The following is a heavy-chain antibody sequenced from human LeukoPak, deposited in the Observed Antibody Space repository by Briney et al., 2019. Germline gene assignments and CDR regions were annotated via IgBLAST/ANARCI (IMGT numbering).Heavy chain of an antibody. CDR3: ARDQRSSSSPYYYYYYMDV. CDR2: INPSGGST. D-gene: IGHD6-6*01. V-gene: IGHV1-46*01. J-gene: IGHJ6*03. CDR1: GYTFTSYY. Sequence: ASVKVSCKASGYTFTSYYMHWVRQAPGQGLEWMGIINPSGGSTSYAQKFQGRVTITTDESTSTAYMELSSLRSEDTAVYYCARDQRSSSSPYYYYYYMDVWGKGTTVTVSS.